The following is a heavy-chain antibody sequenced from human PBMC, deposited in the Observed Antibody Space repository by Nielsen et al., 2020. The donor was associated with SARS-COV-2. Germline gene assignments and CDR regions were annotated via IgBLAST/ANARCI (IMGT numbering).Heavy chain of an antibody. CDR1: GGSISSYY. J-gene: IGHJ6*02. D-gene: IGHD3-3*01. Sequence: SETLSLTCTVSGGSISSYYWSWIRQPPGKGLEWIGYIYYSGSTNYNPSLKSRVTISVDTSKNQFSLKLSSVTAADTAVYYCARHSTQSSVGITMFGVVIIPDGMDVWGQGTTVTVSS. V-gene: IGHV4-59*08. CDR2: IYYSGST. CDR3: ARHSTQSSVGITMFGVVIIPDGMDV.